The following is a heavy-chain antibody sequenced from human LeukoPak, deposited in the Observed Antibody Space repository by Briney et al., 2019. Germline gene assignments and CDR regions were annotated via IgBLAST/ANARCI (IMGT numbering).Heavy chain of an antibody. CDR1: GFTFSDYY. CDR3: TRDRGAYNLYDY. D-gene: IGHD1-1*01. CDR2: VRSKAYGETA. Sequence: GGSLRLSCAASGFTFSDYYMSWIRQAPGKGLEWVGFVRSKAYGETADYAASVKGRFTISRDDSKAIAYLQMNSLKTEDTAVYHCTRDRGAYNLYDYWGQGTLVTVSS. V-gene: IGHV3-49*03. J-gene: IGHJ4*02.